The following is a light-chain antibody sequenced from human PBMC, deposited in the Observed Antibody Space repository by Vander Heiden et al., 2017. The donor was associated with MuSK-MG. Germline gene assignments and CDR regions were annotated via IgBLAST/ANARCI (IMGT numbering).Light chain of an antibody. V-gene: IGLV3-1*01. CDR2: QDN. CDR1: KLGTKH. J-gene: IGLJ2*01. CDR3: QAWDSSTVV. Sequence: SYELTQPASVSVSPGQTASITCSGEKLGTKHVCWDQQKPGQSPVMVIFQDNKRPSGIPERFSGSNAGNTATLTISGTQAMDEADYYCQAWDSSTVVFGGGTKLAVL.